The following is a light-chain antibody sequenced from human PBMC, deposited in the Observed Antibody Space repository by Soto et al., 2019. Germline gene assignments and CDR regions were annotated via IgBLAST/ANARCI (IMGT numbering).Light chain of an antibody. CDR2: TSS. V-gene: IGKV2-24*01. Sequence: DIVMTQTPLSSPVTLGHPASISCRASQSLVHRDANTYLSWRQQRPGQPPRLLIYTSSDRLSGVPERFSGSGAGTEFTLTISRVEADDVGVYYCKQDNKYPWTFGQGTKVEI. J-gene: IGKJ1*01. CDR3: KQDNKYPWT. CDR1: QSLVHRDANTY.